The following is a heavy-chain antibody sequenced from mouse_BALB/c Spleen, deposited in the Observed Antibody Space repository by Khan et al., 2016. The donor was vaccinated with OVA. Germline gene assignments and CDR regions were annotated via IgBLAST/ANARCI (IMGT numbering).Heavy chain of an antibody. CDR1: GFTFSTYG. J-gene: IGHJ3*01. V-gene: IGHV5-6*01. CDR3: TRLGYYEESEGLAY. D-gene: IGHD1-1*01. Sequence: EVELVESGGDIVKPGGSLKLSCAASGFTFSTYGMSWVRQTPDKRLEWVATVSTGGHYTYYSDTVKGRFTISRDNANNTLYLQMTSVRSEDTAMFYCTRLGYYEESEGLAYWGQGTLVTVSA. CDR2: VSTGGHYT.